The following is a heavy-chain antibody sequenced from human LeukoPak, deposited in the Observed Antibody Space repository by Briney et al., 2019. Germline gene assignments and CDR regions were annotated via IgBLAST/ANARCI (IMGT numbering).Heavy chain of an antibody. Sequence: SETLCLTCTVSDGSLSGCYWSRFRQPPGKGLEWIGYIYYSGTTQINPSLKSRVSMSVDTSKNQFSLKVRSVTVADTAVYYCARHSPFDDWNYDYWGQGTLGTVAS. J-gene: IGHJ4*02. CDR2: IYYSGTT. CDR1: DGSLSGCY. CDR3: ARHSPFDDWNYDY. V-gene: IGHV4-59*08. D-gene: IGHD1-7*01.